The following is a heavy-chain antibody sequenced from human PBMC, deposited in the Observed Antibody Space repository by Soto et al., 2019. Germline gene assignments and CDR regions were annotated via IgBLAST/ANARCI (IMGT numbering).Heavy chain of an antibody. Sequence: EVQLVESGGGLVKPGGSLRLSCAASGFTFSSYSMNWVRQAPGKGLEWVSSISSSSSYIYYADSVKGRFTISRDNAKNSLYLQMNSLRAEDTAVYYCARDRGFYDILTGEYDYRGQGTLVTVSS. CDR2: ISSSSSYI. CDR3: ARDRGFYDILTGEYDY. CDR1: GFTFSSYS. J-gene: IGHJ4*02. V-gene: IGHV3-21*01. D-gene: IGHD3-9*01.